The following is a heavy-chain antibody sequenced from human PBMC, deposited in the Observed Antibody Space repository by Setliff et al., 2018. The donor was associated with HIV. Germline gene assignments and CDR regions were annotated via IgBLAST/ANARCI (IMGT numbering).Heavy chain of an antibody. J-gene: IGHJ6*02. CDR1: GFTFRDYG. CDR2: IWYDGKNK. D-gene: IGHD3-10*01. CDR3: AKELEKGLWYGDHYFYYGTDV. Sequence: GGSLRLSCVASGFTFRDYGMHWVRQAPGKGLEWVAFIWYDGKNKNYADSVKGRFTISRDNSKNILYLQMSSLRVEDTALYYCAKELEKGLWYGDHYFYYGTDVWGQGTTVTVSS. V-gene: IGHV3-30*02.